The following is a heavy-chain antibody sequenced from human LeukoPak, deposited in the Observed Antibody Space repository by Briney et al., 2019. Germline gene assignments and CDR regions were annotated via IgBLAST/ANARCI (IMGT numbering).Heavy chain of an antibody. CDR2: TYYRSKWYN. CDR1: GDSVSSNSAA. J-gene: IGHJ4*02. D-gene: IGHD6-13*01. V-gene: IGHV6-1*01. CDR3: ARLPYSSSWYVRFDY. Sequence: SQTLSLTCAISGDSVSSNSAAWNWIRQSPSRGLEWLGRTYYRSKWYNDYAVSVKSRITIKPDTSKNQFSLKLSSVTAADTAVYYCARLPYSSSWYVRFDYWGQGTLVTVSS.